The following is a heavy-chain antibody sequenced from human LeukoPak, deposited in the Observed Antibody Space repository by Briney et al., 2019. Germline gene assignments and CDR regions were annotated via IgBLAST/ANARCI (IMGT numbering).Heavy chain of an antibody. CDR1: GFTFRSYW. Sequence: PGGSLRLSCAASGFTFRSYWMHWVRQAPGKGLVWVSRINSDGSSTSYADSVKGRFTISRDNAKNTLYLQMNSLRAEDTAVYYCARSSVQYGSGSRCLGYWGQGTLVTVSS. V-gene: IGHV3-74*01. CDR3: ARSSVQYGSGSRCLGY. D-gene: IGHD3-10*01. J-gene: IGHJ4*02. CDR2: INSDGSST.